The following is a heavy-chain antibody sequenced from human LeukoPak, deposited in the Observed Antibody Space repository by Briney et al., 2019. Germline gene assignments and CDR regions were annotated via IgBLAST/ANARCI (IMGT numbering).Heavy chain of an antibody. CDR2: INHSGSA. CDR3: ARVAYYYGSGSSYVLDL. J-gene: IGHJ3*01. D-gene: IGHD3-10*01. CDR1: DGSFSGYY. Sequence: SETLSLTCTVYDGSFSGYYWSWIRRPPGMGLEWIGEINHSGSAHYNPPLKSRVSMSVDTSKNQFSLKLTSVTAADTAVYYCARVAYYYGSGSSYVLDLWGPGTMVTVAS. V-gene: IGHV4-34*01.